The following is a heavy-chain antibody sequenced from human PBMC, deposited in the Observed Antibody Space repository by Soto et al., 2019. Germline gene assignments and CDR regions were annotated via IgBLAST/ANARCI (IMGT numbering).Heavy chain of an antibody. CDR1: GYTFTSYY. D-gene: IGHD6-6*01. V-gene: IGHV1-46*01. CDR2: INPSGGST. J-gene: IGHJ3*02. Sequence: ASVKVSCKGSGYTFTSYYMHWVRQGPGQRNEWKGIINPSGGSTSYAQKFQGRVTMTRDTSTITVYMELSSLRSEDTAVYYCARDDHPRESSSRGAFDIWGQGTMVTVSS. CDR3: ARDDHPRESSSRGAFDI.